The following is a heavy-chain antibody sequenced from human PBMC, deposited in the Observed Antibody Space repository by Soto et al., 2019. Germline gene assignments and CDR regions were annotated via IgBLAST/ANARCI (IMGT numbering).Heavy chain of an antibody. J-gene: IGHJ6*02. V-gene: IGHV1-58*01. CDR2: IVVGSGNT. D-gene: IGHD4-17*01. CDR3: AAGTGYGDPYYYYGMDV. Sequence: ASVKVSCKTSGFTFTSSPVQRVRQARGQRLEWIGWIVVGSGNTNYAQKFQERVTITRDMSTSTAYMELSSLRSEDTAVYYCAAGTGYGDPYYYYGMDVWGQGTMVTVSS. CDR1: GFTFTSSP.